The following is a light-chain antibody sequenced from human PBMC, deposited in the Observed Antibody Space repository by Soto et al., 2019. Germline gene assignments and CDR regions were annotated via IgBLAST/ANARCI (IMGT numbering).Light chain of an antibody. Sequence: QSVLTQPASVSGSPGQSITTSCTGTSSDVGSYSLLSWYQHHPGKAPKLIIYEDIKGPSGVSNRFSGSKSGNTASLRISGLQAEDEADYYCYTYAGGRTYLFGTGTKLTVL. CDR1: SSDVGSYSL. J-gene: IGLJ1*01. V-gene: IGLV2-23*01. CDR2: EDI. CDR3: YTYAGGRTYL.